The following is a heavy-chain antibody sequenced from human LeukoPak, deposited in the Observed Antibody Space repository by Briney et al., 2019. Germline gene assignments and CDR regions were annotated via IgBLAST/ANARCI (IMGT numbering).Heavy chain of an antibody. CDR1: GITFSRFW. V-gene: IGHV3-23*01. Sequence: GGSLRLSCAASGITFSRFWMSWVRQAPGKGLEWVSAISGSGGSTYYADSVKGRFTISRDNSKNTLYLQMNSLRAEDTAVYYCAKDKTKAHFDYWGQGTLVTVSS. CDR2: ISGSGGST. CDR3: AKDKTKAHFDY. J-gene: IGHJ4*02.